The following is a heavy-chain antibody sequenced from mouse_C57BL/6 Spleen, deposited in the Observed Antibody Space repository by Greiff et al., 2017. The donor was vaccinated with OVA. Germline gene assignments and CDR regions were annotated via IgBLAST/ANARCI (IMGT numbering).Heavy chain of an antibody. J-gene: IGHJ2*01. D-gene: IGHD2-2*01. CDR3: AREDYGYLFDY. V-gene: IGHV3-6*01. CDR1: GYSITSGYY. CDR2: ISYDGSN. Sequence: DVQLQESGPGLVKPSQSLSLTCSVTGYSITSGYYWNWIRQFPGNKLEWMGYISYDGSNNYNPSLKNRISITRDTSKNQFFLKLNSVTTEDTATYYCAREDYGYLFDYWGQGTTLTVSS.